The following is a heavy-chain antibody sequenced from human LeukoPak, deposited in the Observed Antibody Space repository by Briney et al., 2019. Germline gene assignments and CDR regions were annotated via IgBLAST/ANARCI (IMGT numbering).Heavy chain of an antibody. J-gene: IGHJ4*02. CDR3: ARDPSNSGYDYLYYFDY. CDR1: GYTFTCYY. Sequence: ASVTVSCTASGYTFTCYYMNWVRQAPGQGLEWMGWINPDNGGTNYAQKFQGRVTMTRDMSISTAYMELSRLRSDDTAVYYCARDPSNSGYDYLYYFDYWGQGTLVSVSS. D-gene: IGHD5-12*01. CDR2: INPDNGGT. V-gene: IGHV1-2*02.